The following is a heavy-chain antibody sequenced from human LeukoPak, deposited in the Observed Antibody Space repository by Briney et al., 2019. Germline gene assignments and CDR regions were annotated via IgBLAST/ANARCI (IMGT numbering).Heavy chain of an antibody. J-gene: IGHJ4*02. Sequence: PSETLSPTCTVSGGSISSYYWSWIRQPAGKGLEWIGRIYTSGSTNYNPSLKSRVTMSVDTSKNQFSLKLSSVTAADTAVYYCASSAGIAAALSFDYWGQGTLVTVSS. CDR2: IYTSGST. CDR3: ASSAGIAAALSFDY. CDR1: GGSISSYY. V-gene: IGHV4-4*07. D-gene: IGHD6-13*01.